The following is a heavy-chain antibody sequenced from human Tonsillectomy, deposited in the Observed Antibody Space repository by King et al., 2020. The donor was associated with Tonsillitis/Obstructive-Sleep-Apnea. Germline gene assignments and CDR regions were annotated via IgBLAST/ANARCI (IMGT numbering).Heavy chain of an antibody. CDR2: VNPSGGST. CDR3: ARGAPDNSDDYGSWFDP. D-gene: IGHD3-22*01. J-gene: IGHJ5*02. Sequence: VQLVQSGAEVKKPGASVKVSCQASGYTFTTYFMHWVRQAPGQGLEWMGIVNPSGGSTIYAQKFQGRVTMTSDTSTSTVYMELSSLRSEDTAVYYCARGAPDNSDDYGSWFDPWGQGTLVTVSS. CDR1: GYTFTTYF. V-gene: IGHV1-46*01.